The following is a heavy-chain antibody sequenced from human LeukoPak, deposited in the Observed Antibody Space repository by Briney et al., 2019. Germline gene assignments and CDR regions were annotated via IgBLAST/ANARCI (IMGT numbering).Heavy chain of an antibody. J-gene: IGHJ4*02. CDR1: GFTFDDYA. CDR3: AKDMGYCSGGSCYPYYFDY. V-gene: IGHV3-9*01. D-gene: IGHD2-15*01. CDR2: ISWNSGSI. Sequence: PGRSLRLSCAASGFTFDDYAMHWVWQAPGKGLEWVSGISWNSGSIGYADSVKGRFTISRDNAKNSLYLQMNSLRAEDTALYYCAKDMGYCSGGSCYPYYFDYWGQGTLVTVSS.